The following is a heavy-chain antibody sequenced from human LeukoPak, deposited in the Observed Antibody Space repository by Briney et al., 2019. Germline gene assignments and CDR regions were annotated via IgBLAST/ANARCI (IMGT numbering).Heavy chain of an antibody. CDR2: IYYSGST. CDR3: ASLNWPPGDFDY. V-gene: IGHV4-39*01. CDR1: RGSVSRSTYY. J-gene: IGHJ4*02. Sequence: SETLSVTCTVSRGSVSRSTYYWGWIRQPPGKGLEWIGSIYYSGSTYYNPSLKSRVTISVDTSNNQFSLSLTSVTAADTAVYYCASLNWPPGDFDYWGQGTLVTVSS.